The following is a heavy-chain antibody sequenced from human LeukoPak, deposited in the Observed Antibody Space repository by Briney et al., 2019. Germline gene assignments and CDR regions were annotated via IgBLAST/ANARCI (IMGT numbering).Heavy chain of an antibody. D-gene: IGHD3-10*01. CDR2: IYTGDSDT. CDR3: ARFWGSGLNYYMDV. V-gene: IGHV5-51*01. Sequence: GESLQISCKGSGYCFTSYWIGCLRQLPGKGLEWMGIIYTGDSDTRYSPSFQGQVTISAYKSISTAYLQWSILKASDTAMYYCARFWGSGLNYYMDVWGKGTTVTVSS. CDR1: GYCFTSYW. J-gene: IGHJ6*03.